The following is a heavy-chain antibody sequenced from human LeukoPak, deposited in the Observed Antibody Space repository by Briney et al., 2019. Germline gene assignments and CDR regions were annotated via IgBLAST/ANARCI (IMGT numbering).Heavy chain of an antibody. J-gene: IGHJ6*02. CDR2: ISWNSGSI. Sequence: PGRSLRLSCAASGFTFDDYAMHWVRQAPGKGLEWVSGISWNSGSIGYADSVKGRFTISRDNAKNSLYLQMNSLRAEDTALYYCAKDMDYSSGWYWAPPSYYYYYGMDVWGQGTTVTVSS. D-gene: IGHD6-19*01. CDR1: GFTFDDYA. CDR3: AKDMDYSSGWYWAPPSYYYYYGMDV. V-gene: IGHV3-9*01.